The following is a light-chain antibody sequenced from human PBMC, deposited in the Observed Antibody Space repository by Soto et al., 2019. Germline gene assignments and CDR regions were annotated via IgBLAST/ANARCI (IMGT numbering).Light chain of an antibody. V-gene: IGLV2-14*01. Sequence: QSALTQPASVSGSPGQSITISCTGTSSDVGGYNYVSWYQQHPGKAPKLMIYDVSNRPSGVSNRFSGSKSGNTASLTISGLQAEGEADYYCSSYTSSSTRVFGTGTKVTV. J-gene: IGLJ1*01. CDR2: DVS. CDR1: SSDVGGYNY. CDR3: SSYTSSSTRV.